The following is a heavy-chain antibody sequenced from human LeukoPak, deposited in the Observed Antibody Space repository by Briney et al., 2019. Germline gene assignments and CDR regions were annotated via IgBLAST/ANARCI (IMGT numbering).Heavy chain of an antibody. CDR2: MYLSGTT. D-gene: IGHD3-22*01. J-gene: IGHJ4*02. CDR1: GDSIDSLDL. Sequence: SETLSLTCTVSGDSIDSLDLWSWARQPPGKGLEWIGEMYLSGTTHSNPSVKSRVTISIDKSKNQFFLNLSSVTAADTAVYYCAGLVGRYSSGLYYYYFDYWGQGTLVTVSS. CDR3: AGLVGRYSSGLYYYYFDY. V-gene: IGHV4-4*02.